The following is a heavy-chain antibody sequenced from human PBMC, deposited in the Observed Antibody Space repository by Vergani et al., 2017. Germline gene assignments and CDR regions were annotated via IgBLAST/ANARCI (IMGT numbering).Heavy chain of an antibody. CDR1: GGTFSSYA. CDR2: IIPIFGTA. Sequence: VQLVQSGAEVKKPGSSVKVSCKASGGTFSSYAISWVRQAPGQGLEWMGGIIPIFGTANYAQKFQGRVTITADESTSTAYMELSSLRSEDTAVYYCARDPDYYDISADEGQSEYFDLWGRGTLVTVSS. J-gene: IGHJ2*01. CDR3: ARDPDYYDISADEGQSEYFDL. V-gene: IGHV1-69*01. D-gene: IGHD3-22*01.